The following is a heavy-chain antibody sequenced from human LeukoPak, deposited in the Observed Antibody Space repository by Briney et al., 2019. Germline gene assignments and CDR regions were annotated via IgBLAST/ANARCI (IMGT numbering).Heavy chain of an antibody. CDR2: MSGSGGRT. Sequence: PGGSLRLSCAASGFAFSSFAMSWVRQAPGKGLEWVSAMSGSGGRTNYVDSVKGRFTISRDNSKNTLYLQMDSLSAEDTAVYYCAKEGQPYDFFDLGDAFDIWGQGTMVTVSS. CDR1: GFAFSSFA. V-gene: IGHV3-23*01. CDR3: AKEGQPYDFFDLGDAFDI. D-gene: IGHD3-3*01. J-gene: IGHJ3*02.